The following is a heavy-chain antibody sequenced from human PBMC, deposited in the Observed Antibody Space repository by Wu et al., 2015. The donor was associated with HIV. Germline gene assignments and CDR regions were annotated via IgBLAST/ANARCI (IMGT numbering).Heavy chain of an antibody. D-gene: IGHD2-2*01. CDR3: ARDDGYCSSTSCYDY. CDR2: INQNSGGA. Sequence: QVQLVQSGAEMKKPGASVKVSCKASGYSFNDYHVHWVRQAPGQGLEWMGWINQNSGGATYAQKFQGRVTMTRDTSISTAYMELSRLRSDDTAVYYCARDDGYCSSTSCYDYWGQGTLVTVSS. CDR1: GYSFNDYH. V-gene: IGHV1-2*02. J-gene: IGHJ4*02.